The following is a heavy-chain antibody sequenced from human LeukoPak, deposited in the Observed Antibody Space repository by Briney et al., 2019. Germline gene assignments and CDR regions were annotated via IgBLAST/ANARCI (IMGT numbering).Heavy chain of an antibody. V-gene: IGHV3-7*03. J-gene: IGHJ4*02. Sequence: PGGSLRLSCAASGFLFTNYWMTWVRQAPGKGLEWVAIIKSDGRDKYYVDYVKGRFTISRDNAKNSLYLQMNSLRAEDTAFYYCAKNGGCTFDYWGQGILVTVSS. CDR1: GFLFTNYW. CDR2: IKSDGRDK. D-gene: IGHD2-8*01. CDR3: AKNGGCTFDY.